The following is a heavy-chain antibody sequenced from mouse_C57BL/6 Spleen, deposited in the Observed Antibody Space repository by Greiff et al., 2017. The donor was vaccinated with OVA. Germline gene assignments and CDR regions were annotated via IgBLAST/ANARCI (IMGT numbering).Heavy chain of an antibody. CDR2: IYWDDDK. CDR1: GFSLSTSGMG. CDR3: ARRDDGYFFAY. Sequence: QVQLKESGPGILQSSQTLSLTCSFSGFSLSTSGMGVSWIRQPSGKGLEWLAHIYWDDDKRYNPSLKSRLTISKDTSRNQVFLKITSVDTADTATYYCARRDDGYFFAYWGQGTLVTVSA. V-gene: IGHV8-12*01. D-gene: IGHD2-3*01. J-gene: IGHJ3*01.